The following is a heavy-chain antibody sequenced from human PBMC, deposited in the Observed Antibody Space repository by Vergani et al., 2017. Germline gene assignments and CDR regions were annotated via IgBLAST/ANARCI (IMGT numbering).Heavy chain of an antibody. CDR1: GGSVSSGSYY. J-gene: IGHJ5*02. V-gene: IGHV4-61*01. D-gene: IGHD3-10*01. Sequence: QVQLQESGPGLVKPSETLSLTCTVSGGSVSSGSYYWSWIRQPPGKGLEWIGYIYYSGSTNYNPSLKSRVTISVDTSKNQFSLKLSSVTAADTAVYYCARAYYYGSGRGRAPNWFDPWGQGTLVTVSS. CDR3: ARAYYYGSGRGRAPNWFDP. CDR2: IYYSGST.